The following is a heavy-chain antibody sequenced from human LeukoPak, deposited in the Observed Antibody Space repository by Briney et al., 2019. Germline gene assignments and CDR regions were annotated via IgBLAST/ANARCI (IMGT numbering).Heavy chain of an antibody. CDR3: AKDIRIRGPIAAAGTTYFEY. CDR2: INWNSDSI. J-gene: IGHJ4*02. CDR1: GFTFDDYA. Sequence: QAGGSLRLSCAVSGFTFDDYAMHWVRQVPGKGLEWGSGINWNSDSIGYADSVKGRFTTSRDNAKNSLYLQMNSLRAEDMALYYCAKDIRIRGPIAAAGTTYFEYWGKGTLVTVSS. V-gene: IGHV3-9*03. D-gene: IGHD6-13*01.